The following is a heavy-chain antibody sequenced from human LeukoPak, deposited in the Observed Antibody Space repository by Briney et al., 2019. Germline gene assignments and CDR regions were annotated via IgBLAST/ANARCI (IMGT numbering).Heavy chain of an antibody. Sequence: GASVKVSCKASGYTFTSYDINWVRQATGQGLEWMGWMNPNSGNTGYAQKFQGRVTITRNTSISTAYMELSSLRSEDTAVYYCARVTRFLEWSHYYYYYYMDVWGKGTTVTVSS. D-gene: IGHD3-3*01. V-gene: IGHV1-8*03. J-gene: IGHJ6*03. CDR3: ARVTRFLEWSHYYYYYYMDV. CDR1: GYTFTSYD. CDR2: MNPNSGNT.